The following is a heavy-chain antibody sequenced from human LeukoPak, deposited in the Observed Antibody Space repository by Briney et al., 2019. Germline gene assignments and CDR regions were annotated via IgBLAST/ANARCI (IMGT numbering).Heavy chain of an antibody. CDR1: GFTFSSYA. Sequence: GRSLGLSCAASGFTFSSYAMHWVRQAPGKGLEWVAVISHDGSNKYYADSVKGRFTISRDNSKNTLYLQMNSLRAEDTAVYYCARDDYDSSGYYWGLYYYYYGMDVWGQGTTVTVSS. CDR2: ISHDGSNK. D-gene: IGHD3-22*01. V-gene: IGHV3-30-3*01. CDR3: ARDDYDSSGYYWGLYYYYYGMDV. J-gene: IGHJ6*02.